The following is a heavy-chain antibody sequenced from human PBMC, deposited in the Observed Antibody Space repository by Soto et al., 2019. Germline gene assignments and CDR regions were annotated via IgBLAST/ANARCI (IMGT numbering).Heavy chain of an antibody. CDR3: ARASDFWSGYYPYYYYYGMDV. D-gene: IGHD3-3*01. CDR2: INPSGGST. CDR1: GYTFTSYY. Sequence: ASVKVSCKASGYTFTSYYMHWVRQAPGQGLEWMGIINPSGGSTSYAQKFQGRVTMTRDTSTSTVYMELSSLRSEDTAVYYCARASDFWSGYYPYYYYYGMDVWGQGTTVTVSS. V-gene: IGHV1-46*01. J-gene: IGHJ6*02.